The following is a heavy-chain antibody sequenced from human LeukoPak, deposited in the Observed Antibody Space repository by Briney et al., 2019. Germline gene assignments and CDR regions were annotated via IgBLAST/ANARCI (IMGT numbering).Heavy chain of an antibody. J-gene: IGHJ4*02. V-gene: IGHV4-4*07. Sequence: PSETLSLTCTVSGGSISSYYWSWIRQPAGKGLEWIGRIYTSGSTNYNPSLKSRVTLSVDTSQNQFSLTLSSVTAADTAVYYCARDGVTGDYFDYWGQGTLVTVCS. CDR1: GGSISSYY. D-gene: IGHD4-23*01. CDR3: ARDGVTGDYFDY. CDR2: IYTSGST.